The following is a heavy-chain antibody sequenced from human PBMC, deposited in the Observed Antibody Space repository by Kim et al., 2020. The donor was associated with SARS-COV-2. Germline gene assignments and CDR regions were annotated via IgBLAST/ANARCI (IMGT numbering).Heavy chain of an antibody. CDR3: ARLPAPHIVVSYYFDY. CDR1: GGSISSSSYY. D-gene: IGHD2-21*01. V-gene: IGHV4-39*01. J-gene: IGHJ4*02. CDR2: IYFSGST. Sequence: SETLSLTCTVSGGSISSSSYYWGWIRQPPGKGLEWIGSIYFSGSTYYNPSLKSRVTISVDTSKNQFSLKLSSVTAADTAVYYCARLPAPHIVVSYYFDYWGQGTLVTVSS.